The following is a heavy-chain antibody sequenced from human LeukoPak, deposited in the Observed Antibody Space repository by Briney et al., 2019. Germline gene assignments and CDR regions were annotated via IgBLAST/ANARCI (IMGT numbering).Heavy chain of an antibody. J-gene: IGHJ4*02. V-gene: IGHV3-23*01. CDR1: GFTFSSYA. CDR2: ISGSGGST. D-gene: IGHD3-16*01. CDR3: AKGYSDYVWGSYYFDY. Sequence: GGSLRLSCAASGFTFSSYAMSWVRQAPGKGLEWVSAISGSGGSTYYADSVKGRFTISRDNSRDTLYLQMNSLRAEDTAVYYCAKGYSDYVWGSYYFDYWRQGTLVTVSS.